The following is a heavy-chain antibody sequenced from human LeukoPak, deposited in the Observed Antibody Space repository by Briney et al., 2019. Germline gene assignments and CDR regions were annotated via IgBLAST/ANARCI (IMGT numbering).Heavy chain of an antibody. CDR2: IIPILGTA. D-gene: IGHD1-26*01. CDR3: ARDPATVGSSEFDY. CDR1: GGTFSRNT. V-gene: IGHV1-69*08. J-gene: IGHJ4*02. Sequence: GASVKVSCKASGGTFSRNTISWVRQAPGRGLEWMGRIIPILGTANYAQKFQGRVTITADKSTSTAYMELSSLRSEDTAVYYCARDPATVGSSEFDYWGQGTLVTVSS.